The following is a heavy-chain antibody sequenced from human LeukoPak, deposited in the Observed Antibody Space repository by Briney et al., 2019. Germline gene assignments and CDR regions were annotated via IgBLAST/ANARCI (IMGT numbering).Heavy chain of an antibody. CDR2: IYYSGST. CDR3: ARGADTMIAGH. D-gene: IGHD3-22*01. V-gene: IGHV4-31*03. J-gene: IGHJ4*02. CDR1: GGSISSGGDY. Sequence: SGALSLTCNVSGGSISSGGDYWIWIRQHPGKGLEWIGYIYYSGSTYYNPSLKSRVTISVDTSKNQFSLRLSSVTAADTAVYYCARGADTMIAGHWGQGTLVTVSS.